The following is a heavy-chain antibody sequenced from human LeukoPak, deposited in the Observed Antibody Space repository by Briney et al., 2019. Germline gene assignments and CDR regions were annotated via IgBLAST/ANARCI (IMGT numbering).Heavy chain of an antibody. CDR2: INAGNGNT. CDR3: ARGLSYYDSSGYHDAFDI. D-gene: IGHD3-22*01. V-gene: IGHV1-3*01. Sequence: ASVKVSCKASGYTFTSYAMHWVRQAPGQRLEWMGWINAGNGNTKYSQKFQGRVTMTRNTSISTAYMELSSLRSEDTAVYYCARGLSYYDSSGYHDAFDIWGQGTMVTVSS. CDR1: GYTFTSYA. J-gene: IGHJ3*02.